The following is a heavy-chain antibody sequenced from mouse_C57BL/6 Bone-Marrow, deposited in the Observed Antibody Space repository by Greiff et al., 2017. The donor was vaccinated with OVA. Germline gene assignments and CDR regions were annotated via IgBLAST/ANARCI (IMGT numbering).Heavy chain of an antibody. Sequence: EVMLVESGEGLVKPGGSLKLSCAASGFTFSSYAMSWVRQTPEKRLEWVAYISSGGDYIYYADTVKGRFTISRDNARNTLYLQMSSLKSEDTAMYYCTRWGGSSPIFDYWGQGTTLTVSS. J-gene: IGHJ2*01. V-gene: IGHV5-9-1*02. D-gene: IGHD1-1*01. CDR1: GFTFSSYA. CDR3: TRWGGSSPIFDY. CDR2: ISSGGDYI.